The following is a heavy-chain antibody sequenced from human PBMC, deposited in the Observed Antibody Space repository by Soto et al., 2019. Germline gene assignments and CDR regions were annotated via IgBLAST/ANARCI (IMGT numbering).Heavy chain of an antibody. D-gene: IGHD1-1*01. V-gene: IGHV5-51*01. J-gene: IGHJ6*02. CDR1: GYSFTTYW. CDR3: ARNDVVNAMEV. Sequence: GESLKISCQGSGYSFTTYWIDWVRQMPGKGLEWVSIIYPGDSETRYSPSFQGRATISVDKSINTAYLQWISLKASDTAIYYCARNDVVNAMEVWGQGTTVTVSS. CDR2: IYPGDSET.